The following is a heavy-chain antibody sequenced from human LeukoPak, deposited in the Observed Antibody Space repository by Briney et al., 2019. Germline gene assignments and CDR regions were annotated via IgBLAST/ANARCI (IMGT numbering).Heavy chain of an antibody. D-gene: IGHD2-2*01. CDR3: ARDAQYGIPADPYWYFDL. V-gene: IGHV4-59*01. CDR1: GGSISSYY. Sequence: PSETLSLTCTVSGGSISSYYWSWIRQPPGKGLGWIGYIYYSGSTNYNPSLKSRVTISVDTSKNQFSLKLSSVTAADTAVYYCARDAQYGIPADPYWYFDLWGRGTLVTVSS. CDR2: IYYSGST. J-gene: IGHJ2*01.